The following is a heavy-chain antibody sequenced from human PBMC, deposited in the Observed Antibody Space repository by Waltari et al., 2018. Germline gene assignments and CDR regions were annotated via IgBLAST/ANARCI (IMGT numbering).Heavy chain of an antibody. CDR1: GDSAPSHSAA. Sequence: QVQLQQSGPGLVKPPQTLPLTCAISGDSAPSHSAAWNWIRQSPSRGLEWLGRTYDRSKWYNDYAVSVKSRITINPDTSKNQFSLQLNSVTPEDTAVYYCARGWLWHDYWGQGTLVTVSS. CDR2: TYDRSKWYN. D-gene: IGHD5-12*01. J-gene: IGHJ4*02. CDR3: ARGWLWHDY. V-gene: IGHV6-1*01.